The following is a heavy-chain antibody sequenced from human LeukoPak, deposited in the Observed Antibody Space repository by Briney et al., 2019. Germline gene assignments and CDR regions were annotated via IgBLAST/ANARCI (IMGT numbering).Heavy chain of an antibody. CDR2: ISWDGGST. CDR3: AKVKFKGGTGAVDY. D-gene: IGHD1-1*01. J-gene: IGHJ4*02. Sequence: SGGSLRLSCAASGFTFDDYAMHWVRQAPGKGLEWVSLISWDGGSTYYADSVKGRFTISRDNSKNSLYLQMNSLRAEDTALYYCAKVKFKGGTGAVDYWGQGTLVTVSS. V-gene: IGHV3-43D*03. CDR1: GFTFDDYA.